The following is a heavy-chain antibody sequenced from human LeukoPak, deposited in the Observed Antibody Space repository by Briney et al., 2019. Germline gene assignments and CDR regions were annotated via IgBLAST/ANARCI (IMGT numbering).Heavy chain of an antibody. CDR3: ARIAARWEFDY. CDR2: IYYTGST. J-gene: IGHJ4*02. V-gene: IGHV4-30-4*01. Sequence: PSQTLSLTCTVSGGSISSGDYYWSWIRQPPGKGLEWIGYIYYTGSTYYNPSRKSRITISVDTSKNQFSLKLSSVTAADTAVYYCARIAARWEFDYWGQGTLVTVSS. D-gene: IGHD6-6*01. CDR1: GGSISSGDYY.